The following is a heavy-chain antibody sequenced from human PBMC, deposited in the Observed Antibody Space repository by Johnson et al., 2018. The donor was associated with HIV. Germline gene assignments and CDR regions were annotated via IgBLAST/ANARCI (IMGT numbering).Heavy chain of an antibody. CDR1: GFTFSSYP. CDR2: VSYDGTNK. D-gene: IGHD2/OR15-2a*01. J-gene: IGHJ3*02. CDR3: ARVNIAFDI. V-gene: IGHV3-30-3*01. Sequence: VHLVESGGGVVQPGRSLRLSCAASGFTFSSYPMHWVRQAPGKGLEWVALVSYDGTNKYHADSVKGRFTISRDNSKNSLFLQMNSLRVEDTAVYYCARVNIAFDIWGQGRMVTVSS.